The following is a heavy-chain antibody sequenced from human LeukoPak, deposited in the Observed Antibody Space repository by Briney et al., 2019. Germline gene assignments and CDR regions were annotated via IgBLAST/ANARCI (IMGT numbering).Heavy chain of an antibody. J-gene: IGHJ6*03. V-gene: IGHV1-69*13. CDR2: IIPIFGTA. D-gene: IGHD6-19*01. CDR3: ARGQTPAGTDWYYYHHMDL. Sequence: SVKLSCKASGGTFSSYAISWVRQAPGQGLEWMGGIIPIFGTANYTQKFQGRVTITADESKSTGYMELSSLRSEDTAVYYCARGQTPAGTDWYYYHHMDLWGKGTTVTISS. CDR1: GGTFSSYA.